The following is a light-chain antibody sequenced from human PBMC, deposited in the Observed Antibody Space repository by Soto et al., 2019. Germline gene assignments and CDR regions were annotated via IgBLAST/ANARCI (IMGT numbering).Light chain of an antibody. CDR2: SAS. J-gene: IGKJ1*01. CDR1: QSVSSTY. V-gene: IGKV3-20*01. Sequence: ENVLTQSPGTLSLSPGETATLSCRASQSVSSTYLAWYQQKPGQAPRLLIYSASSRATGIPDRFSGSGSGTDFTLTISRLEPEDFAVYYCQHYVRFTWTFGRGTKVDIK. CDR3: QHYVRFTWT.